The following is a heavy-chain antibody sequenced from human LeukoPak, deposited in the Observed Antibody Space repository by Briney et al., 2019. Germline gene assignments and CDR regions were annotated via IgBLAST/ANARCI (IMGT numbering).Heavy chain of an antibody. CDR1: GGSFNNYY. J-gene: IGHJ4*02. CDR2: INHSGST. Sequence: PSETLSLTCAVLGGSFNNYYWSWIRQPPGKGLEWVGEINHSGSTTYNSSLKSRVIISVDTSRSQFSLNLNSVTAADTAVCYCARRGSAGGRCFDAWGQGILVTVSS. D-gene: IGHD6-13*01. CDR3: ARRGSAGGRCFDA. V-gene: IGHV4-34*01.